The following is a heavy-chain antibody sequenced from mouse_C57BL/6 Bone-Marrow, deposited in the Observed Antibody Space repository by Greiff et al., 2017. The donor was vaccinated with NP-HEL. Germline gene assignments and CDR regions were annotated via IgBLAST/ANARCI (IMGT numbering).Heavy chain of an antibody. J-gene: IGHJ4*01. CDR3: ARAYYSNPDYAMDY. CDR1: GFTFSDYY. CDR2: ISNGGGST. D-gene: IGHD2-5*01. Sequence: EVKLQESGGGLVQPGGSLKLSCAASGFTFSDYYMYWVRQTPEKRLEWVAYISNGGGSTYYPDTVKGRVTISRANAKNTLYLQMSRLKSEDTAMYYCARAYYSNPDYAMDYWGQGTSVTVSS. V-gene: IGHV5-12*01.